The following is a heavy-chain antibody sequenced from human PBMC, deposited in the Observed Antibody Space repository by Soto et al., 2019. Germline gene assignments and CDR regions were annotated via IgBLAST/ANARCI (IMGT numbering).Heavy chain of an antibody. Sequence: SETLSLTCAVYGGSFSGYYWSWIRQPPGKGLEWIGEINHSGSTNYNPSLKSRVTISVDTSKNQFSLKLSSVTAADTAVYYYARGPLNYYDSSGYYGYYYYGMDVWGQGTTVTVSS. D-gene: IGHD3-22*01. V-gene: IGHV4-34*01. J-gene: IGHJ6*02. CDR1: GGSFSGYY. CDR3: ARGPLNYYDSSGYYGYYYYGMDV. CDR2: INHSGST.